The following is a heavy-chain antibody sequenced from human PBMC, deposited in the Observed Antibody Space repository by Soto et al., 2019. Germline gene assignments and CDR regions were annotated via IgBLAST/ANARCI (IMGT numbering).Heavy chain of an antibody. Sequence: EVQLLESGGGLVQPGGYLRLSCAASGFTFNTYVMNWVRQAPGKGLEWVSTISYSADKTHYADSVKGRFTISRDKSRETLFLQMYSLGADDAAVYYCVSRARTATTNWGAFDVWGQGTMVTVSS. CDR3: VSRARTATTNWGAFDV. V-gene: IGHV3-23*01. CDR1: GFTFNTYV. D-gene: IGHD1-7*01. CDR2: ISYSADKT. J-gene: IGHJ3*01.